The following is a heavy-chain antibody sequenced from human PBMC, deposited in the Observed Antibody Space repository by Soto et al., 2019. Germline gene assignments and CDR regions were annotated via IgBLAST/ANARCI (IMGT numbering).Heavy chain of an antibody. CDR1: GGTFSSYA. D-gene: IGHD1-7*01. V-gene: IGHV1-69*06. Sequence: SVKVSCKASGGTFSSYAISWVRQAPGQGLEWMGGIIPIFGTANYAQKFQGRVTITADKSTSTAYMELSSLRSEDTAVYYCAVELELPMAYYYYGMDVWGQGTTVTVSS. CDR3: AVELELPMAYYYYGMDV. CDR2: IIPIFGTA. J-gene: IGHJ6*02.